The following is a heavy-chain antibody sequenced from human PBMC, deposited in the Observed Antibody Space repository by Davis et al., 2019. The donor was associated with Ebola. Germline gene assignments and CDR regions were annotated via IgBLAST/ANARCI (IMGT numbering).Heavy chain of an antibody. CDR1: DGSISGHC. CDR3: ARFGEGAY. V-gene: IGHV4-59*11. D-gene: IGHD2-21*01. CDR2: ISGSGRT. Sequence: PSETLSLTCTVADGSISGHCWNWFRQPPGKGLEWIGFISGSGRTSYNPSLKSRVTISADTPKNQFSLNLSSVTAADTAVYFCARFGEGAYWGQGTLVTVSS. J-gene: IGHJ4*02.